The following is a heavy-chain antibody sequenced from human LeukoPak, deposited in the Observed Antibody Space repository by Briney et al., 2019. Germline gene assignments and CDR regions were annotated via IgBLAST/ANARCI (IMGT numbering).Heavy chain of an antibody. CDR2: INHSGST. Sequence: SETLSLTCAVYGGSFSGYYWSWIRQPPGKGLEWIGEINHSGSTNYNPSLKSRVTISVDTSKNQFSLKLSSVTAADTAVYYCARGASRIKKYYYYGMDVWGQGTTVTVSS. V-gene: IGHV4-34*01. J-gene: IGHJ6*02. D-gene: IGHD2-2*01. CDR1: GGSFSGYY. CDR3: ARGASRIKKYYYYGMDV.